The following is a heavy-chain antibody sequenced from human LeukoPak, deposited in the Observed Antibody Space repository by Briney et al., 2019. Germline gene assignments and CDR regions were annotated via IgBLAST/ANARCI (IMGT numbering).Heavy chain of an antibody. J-gene: IGHJ6*03. CDR2: ISSSGSTI. D-gene: IGHD2-2*01. Sequence: GGSLRLSCAASGFTFSDYYMSWIRQAPGKGLEWVSYISSSGSTIYCADSVKGRFTISRDNAKNSLYLQMNSLRAEDTAVYYCASGVPAATYYYYYYYMDVWGKGTTVTVSS. CDR3: ASGVPAATYYYYYYYMDV. V-gene: IGHV3-11*04. CDR1: GFTFSDYY.